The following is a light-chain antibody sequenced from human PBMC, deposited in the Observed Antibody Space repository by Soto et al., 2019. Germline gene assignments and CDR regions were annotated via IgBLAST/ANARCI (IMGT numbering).Light chain of an antibody. CDR3: HQYGAAPRT. CDR2: GAS. J-gene: IGKJ2*01. V-gene: IGKV3-20*01. CDR1: QSVSNNY. Sequence: EIVLTQSPGTLSLSPGERATLSCRASQSVSNNYLGWYQWKPGQAPRLLIFGASSRATGIQDRFGGSGSGTDFTLTIRRREPEAFAVYYCHQYGAAPRTLGQGTKLES.